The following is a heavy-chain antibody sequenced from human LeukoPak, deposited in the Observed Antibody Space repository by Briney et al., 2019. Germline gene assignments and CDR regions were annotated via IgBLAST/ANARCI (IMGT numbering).Heavy chain of an antibody. CDR2: VNWNGGST. CDR1: GFTFDDYG. J-gene: IGHJ6*03. V-gene: IGHV3-20*04. Sequence: GGSLRLSCAASGFTFDDYGMSWVRQAPGKGLEWVSGVNWNGGSTGYADSEKGRFTISRDNAKNSLYLQMNSLRAEDTALYYCAREAGGDYGDYYYYYYMDVWGKGTTVTVSS. D-gene: IGHD4/OR15-4a*01. CDR3: AREAGGDYGDYYYYYYMDV.